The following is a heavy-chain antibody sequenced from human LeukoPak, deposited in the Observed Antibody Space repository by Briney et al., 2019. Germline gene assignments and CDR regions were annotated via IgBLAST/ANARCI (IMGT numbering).Heavy chain of an antibody. V-gene: IGHV3-23*01. J-gene: IGHJ6*02. D-gene: IGHD3-22*01. Sequence: GGSLRLSCAASGFTFSSYAMSWVRQAPGKGLEWVSSISGSGNRTYYADSVKGRFTISRDTSKNTLYLQMHSLRAEDTAVYYCAKTPYYDSTGYYHYYYYAMDVWGQGTTVNVSS. CDR1: GFTFSSYA. CDR2: ISGSGNRT. CDR3: AKTPYYDSTGYYHYYYYAMDV.